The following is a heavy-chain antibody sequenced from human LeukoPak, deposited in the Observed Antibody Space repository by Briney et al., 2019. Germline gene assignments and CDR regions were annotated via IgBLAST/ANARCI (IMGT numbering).Heavy chain of an antibody. CDR3: ASSIVVVPAAQY. CDR2: ISYDGSNE. V-gene: IGHV3-30*03. CDR1: GITFSGYA. D-gene: IGHD2-2*01. Sequence: GGSLRLSCAVSGITFSGYAMHWVRQAPGKGLEWVAVISYDGSNEYYGDSVKGRFTISRDNSKNTVYLQMNSLRSEDTAVFYCASSIVVVPAAQYWGQGTLVTVSS. J-gene: IGHJ4*02.